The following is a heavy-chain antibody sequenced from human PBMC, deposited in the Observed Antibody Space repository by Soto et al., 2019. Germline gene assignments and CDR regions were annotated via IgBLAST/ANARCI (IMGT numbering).Heavy chain of an antibody. J-gene: IGHJ4*02. CDR2: IYWNDDK. D-gene: IGHD3-22*01. V-gene: IGHV2-5*01. CDR3: AHIDPVCSGYYCISFDY. Sequence: SGPTLVKPTQTLTLTCTFSGFSLSTSGVGVGWIRQPPGKALEWLALIYWNDDKRYSPSLKGRLTITKDTSKNQVVLTMTNMDPVDTATYYCAHIDPVCSGYYCISFDYWGQGTLVTVSS. CDR1: GFSLSTSGVG.